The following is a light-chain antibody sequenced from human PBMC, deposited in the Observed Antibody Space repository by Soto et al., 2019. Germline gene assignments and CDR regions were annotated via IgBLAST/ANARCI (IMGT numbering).Light chain of an antibody. CDR2: GAS. Sequence: EIVLTQSPGTLSLSPGERATLSCRASQSVSNNYLAWYQQKPGQAPRLLIHGASTRATGIPARFSGSGSGTEFTLTISSLQSEDFAVYYCQQYSDWRPQFGQGTKVDI. V-gene: IGKV3-15*01. CDR3: QQYSDWRPQ. CDR1: QSVSNN. J-gene: IGKJ1*01.